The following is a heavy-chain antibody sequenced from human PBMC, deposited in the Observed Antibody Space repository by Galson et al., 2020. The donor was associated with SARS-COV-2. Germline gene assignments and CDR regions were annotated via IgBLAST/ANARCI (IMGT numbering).Heavy chain of an antibody. CDR2: ISAYNGNT. Sequence: ASVQVSCKASGYTFTTYGITWVRQAPGQGLEWMGWISAYNGNTNYAQKLQGRVTMTTDTSTSTAYMELRSLRSDDTAVYYCARAPANYLPSLYVDFWGQGTLVTVPS. CDR3: ARAPANYLPSLYVDF. V-gene: IGHV1-18*01. CDR1: GYTFTTYG. J-gene: IGHJ4*02. D-gene: IGHD2-8*01.